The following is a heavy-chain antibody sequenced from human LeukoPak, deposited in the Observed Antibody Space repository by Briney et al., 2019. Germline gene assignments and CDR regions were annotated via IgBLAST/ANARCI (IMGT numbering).Heavy chain of an antibody. D-gene: IGHD3-10*01. CDR1: GFTFSSYA. Sequence: TGGSLGLSCAASGFTFSSYAMSWVRQAPGKGLEWVSAISGSGGSTYYADSVKGRFTISRDNSKNTLYLQMNSLRAEDTAVYYCAKEGTYYYGSRLIDYWGQGTLVTVSS. V-gene: IGHV3-23*01. CDR3: AKEGTYYYGSRLIDY. CDR2: ISGSGGST. J-gene: IGHJ4*02.